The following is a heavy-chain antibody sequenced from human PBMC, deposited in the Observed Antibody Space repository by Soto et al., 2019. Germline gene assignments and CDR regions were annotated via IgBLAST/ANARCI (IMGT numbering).Heavy chain of an antibody. V-gene: IGHV3-9*01. J-gene: IGHJ3*02. CDR2: ISWNSGSI. CDR3: AKVGRDYGDAFYI. D-gene: IGHD4-17*01. CDR1: GFTFDDYA. Sequence: EVQLVESGGGLVQPGRSLRLSCAASGFTFDDYAMHWVRQAPGKGLEWVSGISWNSGSIGYADSVKGRFTITRDNAKNSLYLQMNSLRAEDTALYYCAKVGRDYGDAFYIWCQVTMVTVSS.